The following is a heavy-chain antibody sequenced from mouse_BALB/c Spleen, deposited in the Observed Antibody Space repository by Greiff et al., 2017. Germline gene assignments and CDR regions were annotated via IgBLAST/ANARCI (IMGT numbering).Heavy chain of an antibody. J-gene: IGHJ4*01. Sequence: VKLQQSGAELVRPGTSVKISCKASGYTFTNYWLGWVKQRPGHGLEWIGDIYPGGGYTNYNEKFKGKATLTADTSSSTAYMQLSSLTSEDSAVYFCARGTTVVRNAMDYWGQGTSVTVSS. CDR1: GYTFTNYW. CDR2: IYPGGGYT. CDR3: ARGTTVVRNAMDY. V-gene: IGHV1-63*02. D-gene: IGHD1-1*01.